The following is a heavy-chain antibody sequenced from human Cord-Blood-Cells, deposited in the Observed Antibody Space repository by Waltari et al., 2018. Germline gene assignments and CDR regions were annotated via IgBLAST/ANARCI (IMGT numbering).Heavy chain of an antibody. D-gene: IGHD2-15*01. CDR2: IYRGGST. J-gene: IGHJ2*01. CDR1: GGSISSSNW. V-gene: IGHV4-4*02. CDR3: ARICVVGDYWYFDL. Sequence: QVQLQESGPGLVKPSGTLSLTCAVSGGSISSSNWWSWVRQPPGKGLEWIGEIYRGGSTNYNPALKSRVTISLDKSKNQFSLKLSSVTAADTAVYYCARICVVGDYWYFDLWGRGTLVTVSS.